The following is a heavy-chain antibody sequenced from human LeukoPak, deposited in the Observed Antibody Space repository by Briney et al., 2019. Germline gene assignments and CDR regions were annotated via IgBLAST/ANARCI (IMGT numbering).Heavy chain of an antibody. CDR2: INHSGST. Sequence: PSETLSLTCAVYGGSFSGYYWSWIRQPPGKGLEWIGEINHSGSTNYNLSLKSRVTISVDTSKNQFSLKLSSVTAADTAVYYCARGPRITMVRGVYWFDPWGQGTLVTVSS. V-gene: IGHV4-34*01. CDR1: GGSFSGYY. J-gene: IGHJ5*02. CDR3: ARGPRITMVRGVYWFDP. D-gene: IGHD3-10*01.